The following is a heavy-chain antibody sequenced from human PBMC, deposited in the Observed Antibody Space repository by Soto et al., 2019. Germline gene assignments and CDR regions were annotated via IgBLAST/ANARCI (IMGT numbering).Heavy chain of an antibody. CDR1: GYTFTSYD. CDR2: MNPNSGNT. D-gene: IGHD6-19*01. CDR3: AGSEGQWLVRNYYYYGMDV. J-gene: IGHJ6*02. Sequence: QVQLVQSGAEVKKPGASVKVSCKASGYTFTSYDINWVRQATGQGLEWMGWMNPNSGNTGYAQKFQGRVTMTRNTSTSTAYMELSSLRSKDTAVYYCAGSEGQWLVRNYYYYGMDVWGQGTTVTVSS. V-gene: IGHV1-8*01.